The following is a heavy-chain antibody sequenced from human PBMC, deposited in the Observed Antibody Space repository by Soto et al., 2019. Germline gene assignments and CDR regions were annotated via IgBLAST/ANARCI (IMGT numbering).Heavy chain of an antibody. CDR1: GGTFSSYA. CDR2: IIPIFGTA. J-gene: IGHJ4*02. D-gene: IGHD3-22*01. CDR3: AREGYYYDSSGYNPFDY. Sequence: SVKVSCKASGGTFSSYAISWVRQAPGQGLEWMGGIIPIFGTANYAQKFQGRVTITADESTSTAYIELSSLRSEDTAVYYCAREGYYYDSSGYNPFDYWGQGTLLTVSS. V-gene: IGHV1-69*13.